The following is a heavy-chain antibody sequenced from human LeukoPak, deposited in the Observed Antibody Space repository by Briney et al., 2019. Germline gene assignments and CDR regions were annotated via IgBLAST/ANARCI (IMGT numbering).Heavy chain of an antibody. CDR2: INHSGST. D-gene: IGHD4-23*01. V-gene: IGHV4-34*01. CDR3: ASLDYGGNANFDY. CDR1: GGSFSGYY. J-gene: IGHJ4*02. Sequence: PSETLSLTCAVYGGSFSGYYWSWIRQPPGKGLEWIGEINHSGSTNYNPSLKSRVTISVDTSKNQFSLKLSSVTAADTAVYYCASLDYGGNANFDYWGQGTLVTVSS.